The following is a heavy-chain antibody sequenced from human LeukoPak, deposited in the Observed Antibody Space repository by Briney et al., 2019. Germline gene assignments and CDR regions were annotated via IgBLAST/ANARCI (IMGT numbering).Heavy chain of an antibody. J-gene: IGHJ5*02. CDR3: ARDGFYSSSWPNWFDP. CDR2: ISYDGSNK. D-gene: IGHD6-13*01. CDR1: GFTFSSYA. Sequence: GGSLRLSCAASGFTFSSYAMHWVRQAPGKGLEWVAVISYDGSNKYYADSVKGRFTISRDNSKNTLYLQMNSLRAEDTAVYYCARDGFYSSSWPNWFDPWGQGALVTVSS. V-gene: IGHV3-30-3*01.